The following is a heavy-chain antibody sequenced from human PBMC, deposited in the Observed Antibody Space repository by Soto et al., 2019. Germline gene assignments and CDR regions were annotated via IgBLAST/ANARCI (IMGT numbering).Heavy chain of an antibody. V-gene: IGHV3-13*01. CDR1: GFTFSSYD. CDR2: IGTAGDT. D-gene: IGHD2-15*01. CDR3: ARGRYCSGGSCYSPYYYYYYMDV. J-gene: IGHJ6*03. Sequence: PGGSLRLSCAASGFTFSSYDMHWVRQATGKGLEWVSAIGTAGDTYYPGSVKGRFTISRENAKNSLYLQMNSLRAGDTAVYYCARGRYCSGGSCYSPYYYYYYMDVWGKGTTVTVS.